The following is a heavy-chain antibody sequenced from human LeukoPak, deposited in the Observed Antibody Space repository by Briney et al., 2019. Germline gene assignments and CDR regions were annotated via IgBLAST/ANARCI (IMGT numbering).Heavy chain of an antibody. J-gene: IGHJ4*02. CDR1: GFTFSSYS. Sequence: GGSLRLSCAASGFTFSSYSMNWVRQAPGKGLEWVSYISSSSSTIYYADSVKGRFTISRDNAKNSLYLQMNSLRAEDTAVYYCAGYKIVEYCSGGSCFLPGDYWGQGTLVTVSS. V-gene: IGHV3-48*01. CDR2: ISSSSSTI. D-gene: IGHD2-15*01. CDR3: AGYKIVEYCSGGSCFLPGDY.